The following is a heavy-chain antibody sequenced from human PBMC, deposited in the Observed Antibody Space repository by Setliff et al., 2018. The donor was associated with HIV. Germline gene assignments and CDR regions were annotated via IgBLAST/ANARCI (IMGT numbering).Heavy chain of an antibody. V-gene: IGHV4-4*07. CDR1: GGAMNNNY. Sequence: PSETLSLTCTVSGGAMNNNYWSWIRQPAGKGLEWIGRIYIRGTNYNPSLKTRLTMSLDTSSNQFSLNLNSVTAADTAVYYCARLGYSGSLVGAFDIWGQGTMVTVSS. J-gene: IGHJ3*02. CDR2: IYIRGT. D-gene: IGHD1-26*01. CDR3: ARLGYSGSLVGAFDI.